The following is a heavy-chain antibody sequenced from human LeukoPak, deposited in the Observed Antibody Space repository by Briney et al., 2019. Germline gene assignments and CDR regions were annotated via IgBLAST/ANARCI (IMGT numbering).Heavy chain of an antibody. CDR1: GGTFSSYA. Sequence: GGSLRLSCAASGGTFSSYAISWVRQAPGQGLEWMGGIIPIFGTANYAQKFQGRVTITADESTSTAYMELSSLRSEDTAVYYCARLIAAAGRVKGDYWGQGTLVTVSS. D-gene: IGHD6-13*01. CDR2: IIPIFGTA. CDR3: ARLIAAAGRVKGDY. V-gene: IGHV1-69*01. J-gene: IGHJ4*02.